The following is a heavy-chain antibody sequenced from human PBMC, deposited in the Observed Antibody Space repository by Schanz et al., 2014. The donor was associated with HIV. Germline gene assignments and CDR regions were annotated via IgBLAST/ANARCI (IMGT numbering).Heavy chain of an antibody. D-gene: IGHD3-3*01. V-gene: IGHV3-33*05. J-gene: IGHJ6*02. CDR3: ARGLGAPYYDFRSGYYKGVIYYGMDV. Sequence: QVQLVESGGGVVQPGRSLRLSCAASGFTFDSYGMHWVRQAPGKGLEWVAVISYDGRNKYYADSVKGRLTISRDNAKNTLYLQMNSLRAGDTAVYYCARGLGAPYYDFRSGYYKGVIYYGMDVWGQGTTVTVSS. CDR2: ISYDGRNK. CDR1: GFTFDSYG.